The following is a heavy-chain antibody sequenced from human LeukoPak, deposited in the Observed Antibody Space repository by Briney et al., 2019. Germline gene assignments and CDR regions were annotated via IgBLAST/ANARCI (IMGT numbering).Heavy chain of an antibody. Sequence: GGSLRLSCAASGFTFSSYAMSWVRQAPGKGLEWVSAISGSGGSTYYADSVKGRFTISRDNSKNTLYLQMNSLRAEDTAVYYCAKDRDNYYDSSGYYSGYFDLWGRGTLVTVSS. D-gene: IGHD3-22*01. CDR1: GFTFSSYA. J-gene: IGHJ2*01. CDR3: AKDRDNYYDSSGYYSGYFDL. CDR2: ISGSGGST. V-gene: IGHV3-23*01.